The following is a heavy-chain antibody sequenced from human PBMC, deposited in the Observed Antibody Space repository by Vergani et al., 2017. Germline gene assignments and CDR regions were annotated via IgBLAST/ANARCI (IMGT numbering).Heavy chain of an antibody. J-gene: IGHJ6*02. CDR3: AKDPGLLTTVTTIMGWGRYGMDV. Sequence: QVQLVQSGAEVKKPGASVKVSCKASGYTFTSYGNSWVRQAPGQGLEWMGWISAYNGNTNYAQKLQGRVTMTTDTSTSTAYMELRSLRSDDTAVYYCAKDPGLLTTVTTIMGWGRYGMDVWGQGTTVTVSS. V-gene: IGHV1-18*01. CDR2: ISAYNGNT. CDR1: GYTFTSYG. D-gene: IGHD4-17*01.